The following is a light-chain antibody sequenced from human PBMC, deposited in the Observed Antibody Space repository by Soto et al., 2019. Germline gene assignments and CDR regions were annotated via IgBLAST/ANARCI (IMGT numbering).Light chain of an antibody. CDR3: QQYSQFPLP. CDR2: DAS. V-gene: IGKV3D-15*01. CDR1: QSVDND. Sequence: KMWLVTVAVYTGDRATXSCRASQSVDNDLAWYQQKPGQLPRLLIYDASTRATGIPARFSGSKTGTEFTLTVRRLLTEDFAVYSCQQYSQFPLPFGGGT. J-gene: IGKJ4*01.